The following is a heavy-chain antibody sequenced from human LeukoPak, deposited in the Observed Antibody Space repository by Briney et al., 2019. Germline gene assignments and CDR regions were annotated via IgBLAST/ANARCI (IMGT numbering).Heavy chain of an antibody. V-gene: IGHV3-21*01. Sequence: GGSLRLSCAASGFTFSSYSMNWVRQAPGKGLEWVSSISSSSSYIYYADSVKGRFTISRNNAKNSLYLQMNSLRAEDTAVYYCARDRHDYGDPFDYWGQGTLVTVSS. J-gene: IGHJ4*02. CDR1: GFTFSSYS. CDR3: ARDRHDYGDPFDY. CDR2: ISSSSSYI. D-gene: IGHD4-17*01.